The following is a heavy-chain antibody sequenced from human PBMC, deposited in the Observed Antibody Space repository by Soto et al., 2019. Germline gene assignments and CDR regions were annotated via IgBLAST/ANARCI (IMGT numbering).Heavy chain of an antibody. CDR3: ADLWFGESPVDY. Sequence: GESLKISCAASGFTFSSYAMSWVRQAPGKGLEWVSAISGSGGSTYYADSVKGRFTISRDNSKNTLYLQMNSLRAEDTAVYYCADLWFGESPVDYWGQGTLVTVSS. V-gene: IGHV3-23*01. CDR2: ISGSGGST. CDR1: GFTFSSYA. J-gene: IGHJ4*02. D-gene: IGHD3-10*01.